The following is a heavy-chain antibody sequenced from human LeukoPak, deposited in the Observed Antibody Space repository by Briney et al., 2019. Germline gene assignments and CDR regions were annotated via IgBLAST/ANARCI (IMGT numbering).Heavy chain of an antibody. V-gene: IGHV3-74*01. CDR3: ARALSNTVRGVGDY. D-gene: IGHD3-10*01. CDR1: GFTFGDYA. Sequence: HSGGSLRLSCTASGFTFGDYAMSWFRQAPGKGLMWVSRMSSDGSSTNYADSVKGRFTISRDNAKNTLYLQMNSLRVEDTAVYYCARALSNTVRGVGDYWGQGTLVTVSS. CDR2: MSSDGSST. J-gene: IGHJ4*02.